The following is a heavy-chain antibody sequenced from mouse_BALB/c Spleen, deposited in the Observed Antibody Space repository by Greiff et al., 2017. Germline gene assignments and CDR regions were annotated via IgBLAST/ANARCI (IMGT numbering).Heavy chain of an antibody. CDR2: IYPYNGGT. V-gene: IGHV1S29*02. CDR3: ARGNYRYSYAMDY. D-gene: IGHD2-14*01. J-gene: IGHJ4*01. Sequence: SGPELVKPGASVKISCKASGYTFTDYNMHWVKQSHGKSLEWIGYIYPYNGGTGYNQKFKSKATLTVDNSSSTAYMELRSLTSEDSAVYYCARGNYRYSYAMDYWGQGTSVTVSS. CDR1: GYTFTDYN.